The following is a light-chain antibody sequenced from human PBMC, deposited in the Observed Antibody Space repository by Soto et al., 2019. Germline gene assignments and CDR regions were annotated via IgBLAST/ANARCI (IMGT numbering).Light chain of an antibody. CDR1: QSVSTY. Sequence: EVLLTQSPDTLSLSPGDRATLSCRASQSVSTYLAWYQQKPGQAPRLLIYGASSRATGIPDRFSGSGSGTDFTLTISRLEPEDFAVYYCQQYGSSSWTFGQGTKVDI. J-gene: IGKJ1*01. CDR3: QQYGSSSWT. V-gene: IGKV3-20*01. CDR2: GAS.